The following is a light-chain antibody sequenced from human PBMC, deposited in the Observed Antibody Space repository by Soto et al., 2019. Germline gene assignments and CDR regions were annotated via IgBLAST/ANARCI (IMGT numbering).Light chain of an antibody. CDR1: QSISIW. J-gene: IGKJ1*01. CDR3: QHYNSYPPWT. CDR2: KAS. Sequence: DIQMTQSPSTLSASVGDRVTITCRASQSISIWLAWYQQEPGKAPKLLIYKASSLQSGVPSRFSGSGSGTEFTLTISSLQPDYFATYYCQHYNSYPPWTFGQGTKVEIK. V-gene: IGKV1-5*03.